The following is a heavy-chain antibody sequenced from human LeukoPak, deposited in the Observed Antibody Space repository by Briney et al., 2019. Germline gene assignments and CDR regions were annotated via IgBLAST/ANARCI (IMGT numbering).Heavy chain of an antibody. CDR3: ARVNMGGYGDDGRERSVCDY. Sequence: ASVKVSCKASGYTFTSYYMHWVRQAPGQGLEWMGIINPSGGSTSYAQKFQGRVTMTRDTSTSTVYMELSSLRSEDTAVYYCARVNMGGYGDDGRERSVCDYWGQGTLVTVSS. CDR2: INPSGGST. D-gene: IGHD4-17*01. V-gene: IGHV1-46*01. J-gene: IGHJ4*02. CDR1: GYTFTSYY.